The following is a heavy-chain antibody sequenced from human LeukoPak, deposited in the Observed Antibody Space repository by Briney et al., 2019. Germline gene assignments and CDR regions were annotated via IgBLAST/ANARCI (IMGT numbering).Heavy chain of an antibody. Sequence: SVKVSCKASGGTFSSYAISWVRQAPGQGLEWMGGIIPIFGTANYAQKFQGRVTITADESTSTAYMELSSLRSGDTAVYYCARAHRDSKARAYYYGSGSYYNAFDYWGQGTLVTVSS. CDR3: ARAHRDSKARAYYYGSGSYYNAFDY. J-gene: IGHJ4*02. CDR1: GGTFSSYA. V-gene: IGHV1-69*13. CDR2: IIPIFGTA. D-gene: IGHD3-10*01.